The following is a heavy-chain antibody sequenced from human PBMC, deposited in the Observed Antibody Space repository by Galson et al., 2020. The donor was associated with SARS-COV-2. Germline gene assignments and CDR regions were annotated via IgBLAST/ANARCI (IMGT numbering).Heavy chain of an antibody. J-gene: IGHJ4*02. D-gene: IGHD3-16*01. CDR1: GFTFSNTW. CDR3: TTGQNLGTNGY. V-gene: IGHV3-15*01. Sequence: GGSLRLSCAASGFTFSNTWMSWVRQAPGKGLEWVGRIKRITDGGTTDYAAPVKGRFTISRDDSKNTLSLQMNSLQTDDTAVYYCTTGQNLGTNGYWGQGTLVTVSS. CDR2: IKRITDGGTT.